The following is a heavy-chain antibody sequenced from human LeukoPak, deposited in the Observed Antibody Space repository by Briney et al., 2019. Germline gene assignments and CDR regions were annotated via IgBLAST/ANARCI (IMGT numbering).Heavy chain of an antibody. CDR3: AKEGQPYYYYGMDV. D-gene: IGHD6-13*01. J-gene: IGHJ6*02. CDR1: GFTFSSYG. CDR2: IWYDGSNK. V-gene: IGHV3-30*02. Sequence: PGGSLRLSCAASGFTFSSYGMHWVRQAPGKGLEWVAVIWYDGSNKYYADSVKGRFTISRDNSKNTLYLQTNSLRAEDTAVYYCAKEGQPYYYYGMDVWGQGTTVTVSS.